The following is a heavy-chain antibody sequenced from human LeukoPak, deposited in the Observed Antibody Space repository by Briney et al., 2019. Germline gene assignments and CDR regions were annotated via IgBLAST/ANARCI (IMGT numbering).Heavy chain of an antibody. CDR2: ISGSGGST. V-gene: IGHV3-23*01. CDR1: GFTFSSYA. J-gene: IGHJ3*02. Sequence: GGSLRLSCAASGFTFSSYAMSWVRQAPGKGLEWVSAISGSGGSTYYADSVKGRFTISRDNSKNTLYLQMNSLRAEDTAVYYCTRVSGSYDASDIWGQGTMVIVSS. CDR3: TRVSGSYDASDI. D-gene: IGHD3-10*01.